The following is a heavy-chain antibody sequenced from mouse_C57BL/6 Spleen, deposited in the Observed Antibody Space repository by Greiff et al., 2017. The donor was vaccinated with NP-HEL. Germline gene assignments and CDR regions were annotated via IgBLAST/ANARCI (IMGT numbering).Heavy chain of an antibody. J-gene: IGHJ3*01. CDR1: GFTFSSYA. Sequence: EVNVVESGGGLVKPGGSLKLSCAASGFTFSSYAMSWVRQTPEKRLEWVATISDGGSYTYYPDHVQGRFTISRDNANNNLYLQMSHLKSEDTAMYYCARDRSQFAYWGQGTLVTVSA. CDR2: ISDGGSYT. CDR3: ARDRSQFAY. V-gene: IGHV5-4*01.